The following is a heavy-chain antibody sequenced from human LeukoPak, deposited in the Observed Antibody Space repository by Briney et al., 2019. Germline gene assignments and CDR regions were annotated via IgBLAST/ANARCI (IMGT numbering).Heavy chain of an antibody. Sequence: SGTLSLTCAVSGGSISSNNWWGWVRQPPGKGLEWIGEIYHSGCPNYNPSLKSRVTISVDKSRNHFSLNLSSVTAADTAVYYCARVNINNWHSCDYWGQGTLVTVSS. V-gene: IGHV4-4*02. CDR3: ARVNINNWHSCDY. CDR1: GGSISSNNW. D-gene: IGHD1-1*01. CDR2: IYHSGCP. J-gene: IGHJ4*02.